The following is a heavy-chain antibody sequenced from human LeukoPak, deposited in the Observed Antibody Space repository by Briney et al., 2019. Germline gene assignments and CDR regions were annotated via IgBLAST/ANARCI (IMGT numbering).Heavy chain of an antibody. CDR3: AKVGTTVTTYYYYYMDV. CDR2: ISYSGGNT. CDR1: GFTFSSYA. J-gene: IGHJ6*03. Sequence: GGSLRLSCAASGFTFSSYAMSLVRQAPGKGLEWVSSISYSGGNTYYADSVKGRFTISRDNSKNTLYLQMNSLRAEDTALYYCAKVGTTVTTYYYYYMDVWGKGTTVTVSS. D-gene: IGHD4-17*01. V-gene: IGHV3-23*01.